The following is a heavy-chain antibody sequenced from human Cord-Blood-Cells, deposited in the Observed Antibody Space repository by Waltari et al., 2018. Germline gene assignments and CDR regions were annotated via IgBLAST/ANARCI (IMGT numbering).Heavy chain of an antibody. Sequence: QVQLVQSGAEVKKPGSSVKVSCKASGGTFSSYAISWVRQAPGHGLGWMGGNIPIFGTANYRQEFQGRGTMTAEESASTAYMELSSLRSEDTAVYYCARARGGLYCTGGVCYLDYWGQGTLVTVSS. J-gene: IGHJ4*02. CDR1: GGTFSSYA. V-gene: IGHV1-69*01. CDR3: ARARGGLYCTGGVCYLDY. D-gene: IGHD2-8*02. CDR2: NIPIFGTA.